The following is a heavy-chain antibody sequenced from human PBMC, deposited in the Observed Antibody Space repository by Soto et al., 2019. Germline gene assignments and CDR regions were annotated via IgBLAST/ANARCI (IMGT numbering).Heavy chain of an antibody. Sequence: QEQLVESGGGVAQPGRSLRLSCAASGFTFTNYGMQWVRQAPGKGLEWVAVIWYDGINQHYAESVKGRFTISRDNSKNTLYLQMNSLRVEDTAVYNCASVDPYDASDYWGQGTLVTFSS. CDR2: IWYDGINQ. V-gene: IGHV3-33*01. J-gene: IGHJ4*02. D-gene: IGHD3-22*01. CDR3: ASVDPYDASDY. CDR1: GFTFTNYG.